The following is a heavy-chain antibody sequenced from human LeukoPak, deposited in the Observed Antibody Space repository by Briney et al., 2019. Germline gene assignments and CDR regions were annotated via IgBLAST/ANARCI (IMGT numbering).Heavy chain of an antibody. D-gene: IGHD4-23*01. Sequence: GGSLRLSCAASGFTFSSYWMNWVRQAPGKGLVWVSRIASDGSSTTYADSVKGRFSISRDNAKNTLYLQMNSLRVEDTAVYYCASGRPHGNDYWGQGTLVTVSS. CDR1: GFTFSSYW. CDR3: ASGRPHGNDY. V-gene: IGHV3-74*01. J-gene: IGHJ4*02. CDR2: IASDGSST.